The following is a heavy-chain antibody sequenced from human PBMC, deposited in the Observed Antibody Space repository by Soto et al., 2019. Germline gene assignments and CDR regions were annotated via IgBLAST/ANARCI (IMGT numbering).Heavy chain of an antibody. V-gene: IGHV4-59*08. Sequence: PSETLSLTCTVSGGSISSYYWSWIRQPPGKGLEWIGYIYYSGSTNYNPSLKSRVTISVDTSKNQFSLKLSSVTAADTAVYYCARLPSPTYYDILTGPSYGMDVWGQGTTVTVSS. CDR2: IYYSGST. CDR3: ARLPSPTYYDILTGPSYGMDV. J-gene: IGHJ6*02. CDR1: GGSISSYY. D-gene: IGHD3-9*01.